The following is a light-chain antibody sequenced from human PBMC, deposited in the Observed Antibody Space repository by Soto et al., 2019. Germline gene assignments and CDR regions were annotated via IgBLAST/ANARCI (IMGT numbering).Light chain of an antibody. J-gene: IGLJ3*02. Sequence: QSALTQPASVSGSPGQWITIYCTGTSSDIGYYNYVSWYQQDPGKAPKLIIYEVSNRPSGVSNRFSGSKSGNTASLTISGLQAEDEADYYCTSYTRSSTLVVFGGGTKLTVL. CDR3: TSYTRSSTLVV. CDR2: EVS. V-gene: IGLV2-14*01. CDR1: SSDIGYYNY.